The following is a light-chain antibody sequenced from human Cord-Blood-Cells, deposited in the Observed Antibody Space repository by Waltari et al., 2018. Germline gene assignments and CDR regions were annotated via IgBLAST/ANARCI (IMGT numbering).Light chain of an antibody. Sequence: DIQLTQSPSSLSASVGDRVTITCQASQDISNYLNWYQQKPGKAPKLLIYDASNLETGVPSRFSGSGSGKDFTFTISSLQPEDIATYYCQQYDNRPFTFGPGTKVDIK. J-gene: IGKJ3*01. CDR1: QDISNY. CDR3: QQYDNRPFT. V-gene: IGKV1-33*01. CDR2: DAS.